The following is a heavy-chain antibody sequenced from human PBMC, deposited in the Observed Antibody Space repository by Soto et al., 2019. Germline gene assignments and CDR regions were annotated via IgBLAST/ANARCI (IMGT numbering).Heavy chain of an antibody. D-gene: IGHD6-13*01. Sequence: GGSLRLSCAASGFTFSSYGMHWVRQAPGKGLEWVAVISYDGSNKYYADSVKGRFTISRDNSKNTLYLQMNSLRAEDTAVYYCAKDSAAGIKVNGFDYWGQGTLVTVSS. J-gene: IGHJ4*02. CDR1: GFTFSSYG. CDR3: AKDSAAGIKVNGFDY. V-gene: IGHV3-30*18. CDR2: ISYDGSNK.